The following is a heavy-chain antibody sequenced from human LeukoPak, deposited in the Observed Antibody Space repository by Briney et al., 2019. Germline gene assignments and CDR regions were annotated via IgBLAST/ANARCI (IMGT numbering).Heavy chain of an antibody. Sequence: PGRSLRLSCTASGFTFGDYAMSWVRQAPGKGLVRVGFIRSKAYGGTTEYAASVKGRFTISRDDSKSIAYLQMNSLKTEDTAVYYCTGGYSYGLKIDAFDIWGQGTMVTVSS. CDR3: TGGYSYGLKIDAFDI. J-gene: IGHJ3*02. CDR2: IRSKAYGGTT. CDR1: GFTFGDYA. D-gene: IGHD5-18*01. V-gene: IGHV3-49*04.